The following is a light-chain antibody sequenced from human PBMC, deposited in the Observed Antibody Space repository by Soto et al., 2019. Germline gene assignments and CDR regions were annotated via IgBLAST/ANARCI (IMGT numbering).Light chain of an antibody. J-gene: IGKJ4*01. V-gene: IGKV3-20*01. Sequence: IVLTQSPGTLSLSPGERDTLSCRASQSVYIDFLAWYQKKPGQAPRLLIYGASSRATGIPDRFSGSGSGTEFTLTISRLEPEDFSVYYCQQYGSSPLTFGGGTKVEIK. CDR1: QSVYIDF. CDR2: GAS. CDR3: QQYGSSPLT.